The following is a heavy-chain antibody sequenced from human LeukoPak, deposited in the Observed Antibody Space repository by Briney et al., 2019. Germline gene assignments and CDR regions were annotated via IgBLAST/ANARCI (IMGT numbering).Heavy chain of an antibody. V-gene: IGHV1-2*02. CDR2: IRRRSGDT. CDR3: ARDGEYGTGSYYRGSFDY. D-gene: IGHD3-10*01. J-gene: IGHJ4*02. CDR1: GYPFTAFY. Sequence: SVKVSCKASGYPFTAFYIHWVRQAPGQGLEWMGWIRRRSGDTRYVQKFQGRVTMARDTSISTVYMDLSSLGSDDTAVYYCARDGEYGTGSYYRGSFDYWGQGILVTVSS.